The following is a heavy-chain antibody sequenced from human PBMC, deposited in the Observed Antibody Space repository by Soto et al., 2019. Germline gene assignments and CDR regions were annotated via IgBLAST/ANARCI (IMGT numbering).Heavy chain of an antibody. CDR2: IYYSGST. V-gene: IGHV4-30-4*01. Sequence: QVQLQESGPGLVKPSQTLSLTCTVSGGSISSGDYYWSWIRQPPGKGLEWIGHIYYSGSTYYNPSLKSRVTISVETSKNQFSLKLSSVTAADTAVDYCAREAILIAARPVDAWCQGTLVTVSS. CDR3: AREAILIAARPVDA. CDR1: GGSISSGDYY. D-gene: IGHD6-6*01. J-gene: IGHJ5*02.